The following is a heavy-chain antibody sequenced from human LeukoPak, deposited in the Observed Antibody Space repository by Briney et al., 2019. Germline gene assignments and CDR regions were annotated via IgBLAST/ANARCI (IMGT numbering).Heavy chain of an antibody. Sequence: PGGSLRLSCSASGFTFSRYAMHWVRQAPGKGLQYVSAISSNGDSTYYADSVKGRFTISRDNSKNTLYLQMTSLRPEDTAVYYCVKPARGSGIQYGFDSWGQGTLVTVSS. D-gene: IGHD3-10*01. J-gene: IGHJ4*02. CDR1: GFTFSRYA. CDR3: VKPARGSGIQYGFDS. V-gene: IGHV3-64D*06. CDR2: ISSNGDST.